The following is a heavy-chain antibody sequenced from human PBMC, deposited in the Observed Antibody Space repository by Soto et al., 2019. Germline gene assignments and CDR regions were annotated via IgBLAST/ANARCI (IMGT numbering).Heavy chain of an antibody. Sequence: PSETLSLTCTVSGGSISSYYWSWIRQPPGKGLEWIGYIYYSGSTNYNPSLKSRVTISVDTSKNQFSLKLSSVTAADTAVYYCARAHRWATVTTTYYYGMDVWGQGTTVTVSS. V-gene: IGHV4-59*08. CDR1: GGSISSYY. CDR3: ARAHRWATVTTTYYYGMDV. J-gene: IGHJ6*02. CDR2: IYYSGST. D-gene: IGHD4-17*01.